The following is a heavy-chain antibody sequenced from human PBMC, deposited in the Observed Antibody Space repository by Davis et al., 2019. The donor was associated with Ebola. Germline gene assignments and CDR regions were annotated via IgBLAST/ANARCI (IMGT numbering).Heavy chain of an antibody. CDR1: GFTFSSYW. J-gene: IGHJ6*02. CDR2: ISSSSSYI. D-gene: IGHD6-13*01. V-gene: IGHV3-21*01. Sequence: GESLKISCAASGFTFSSYWMSWVRQAPGKGLEWVSSISSSSSYIYYADSVKGRFTISRDNAKNSLYLQMNSLRAEDTAVYYCARARHSSSYSMDVWGQGTTVTVSS. CDR3: ARARHSSSYSMDV.